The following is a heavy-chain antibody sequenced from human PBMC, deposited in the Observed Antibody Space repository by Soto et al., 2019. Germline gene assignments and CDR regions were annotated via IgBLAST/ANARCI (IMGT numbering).Heavy chain of an antibody. D-gene: IGHD3-10*01. CDR2: MYSNGSA. J-gene: IGHJ6*02. CDR1: GFSVSSNY. V-gene: IGHV3-53*01. Sequence: EVQVVESGGGLIQSGGSLRLSCAASGFSVSSNYMTWVRQAPGKGLEWVSIMYSNGSAYYADSVKGRFTISRDNSKNTLYLQMNSLRAEDTAVYFCAKDRRGVMDVWGQGTTVTVSS. CDR3: AKDRRGVMDV.